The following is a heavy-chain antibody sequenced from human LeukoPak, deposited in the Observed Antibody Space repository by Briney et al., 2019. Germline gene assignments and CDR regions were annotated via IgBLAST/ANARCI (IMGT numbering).Heavy chain of an antibody. J-gene: IGHJ4*02. V-gene: IGHV3-7*01. CDR1: GFPFSGYW. CDR2: IKEDGSQQ. CDR3: SRSLDY. Sequence: QPGGSLRLSCAASGFPFSGYWMDWVRQASGKGMEWVANIKEDGSQQYYADSVKGRFTISRDNAKNSLYLQMNSLRVEDTAIYYCSRSLDYLGQGALVTVSS.